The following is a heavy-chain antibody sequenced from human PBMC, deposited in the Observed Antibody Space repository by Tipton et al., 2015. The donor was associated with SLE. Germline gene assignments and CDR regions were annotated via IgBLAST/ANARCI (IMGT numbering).Heavy chain of an antibody. J-gene: IGHJ4*02. CDR3: ARSRGRYFDRVEFDY. V-gene: IGHV1-46*01. Sequence: QLVQSGAEVKKPGASVKVSCKASGYTFTSYYMHWVRQAPGQGLEWMGIINPSGGSTSYAQKFQGRVTMTRDTSTSTVYMELSSLRSEDTAVYYCARSRGRYFDRVEFDYWGQGTLVTVSS. CDR1: GYTFTSYY. D-gene: IGHD3-9*01. CDR2: INPSGGST.